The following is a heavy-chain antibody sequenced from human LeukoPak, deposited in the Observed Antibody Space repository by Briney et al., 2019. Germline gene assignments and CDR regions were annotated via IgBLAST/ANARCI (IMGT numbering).Heavy chain of an antibody. CDR2: IRYDGSNK. D-gene: IGHD1-26*01. J-gene: IGHJ4*02. CDR3: AKDRGSYSYVDY. CDR1: GFTFSSYG. Sequence: GGSLRLSCAASGFTFSSYGMHWVRQAPGKGLEWVAFIRYDGSNKYYADSVKRRFTISRGNSKNTLYLQMNSLRAEDTAVYYCAKDRGSYSYVDYWGQGTLVTVSS. V-gene: IGHV3-30*02.